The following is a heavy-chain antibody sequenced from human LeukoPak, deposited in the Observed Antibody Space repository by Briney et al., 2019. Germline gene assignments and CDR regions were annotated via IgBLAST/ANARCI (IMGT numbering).Heavy chain of an antibody. CDR2: ISSSGTSM. D-gene: IGHD4-17*01. CDR1: KFTFSDSY. J-gene: IGHJ4*02. CDR3: ARTTGDFDY. V-gene: IGHV3-11*04. Sequence: GGSLRLSCAASKFTFSDSYVGWIRQAPGKGLEWVSYISSSGTSMYYADSVKGRLTITRDNAKNSLYLQMSSLRAEDTAVYYCARTTGDFDYWGQGTLVTVSS.